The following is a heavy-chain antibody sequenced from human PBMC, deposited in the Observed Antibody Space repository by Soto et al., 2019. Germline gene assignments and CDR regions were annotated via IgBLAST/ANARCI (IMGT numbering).Heavy chain of an antibody. Sequence: EVQLVESGGGLVQPGGSLKLSCAASGFPFNGSAMHWVRQASGKGLEWVGRVRSKGNSYATAYAASVKGRFTISRDDSKNTAYLQMKSLKAEDTAVYYCAGGYYVDMDVWGQGTTVIVSS. CDR3: AGGYYVDMDV. CDR1: GFPFNGSA. CDR2: VRSKGNSYAT. D-gene: IGHD3-16*01. J-gene: IGHJ6*02. V-gene: IGHV3-73*02.